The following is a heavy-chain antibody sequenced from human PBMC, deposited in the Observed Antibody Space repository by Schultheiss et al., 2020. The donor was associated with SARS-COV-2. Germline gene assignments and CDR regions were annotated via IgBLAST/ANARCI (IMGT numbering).Heavy chain of an antibody. V-gene: IGHV3-30*04. J-gene: IGHJ5*02. CDR3: AREGDWSGYYPGWFDP. D-gene: IGHD3-3*01. Sequence: GESLKISCAASGFTFSSYAMHWVRQAPGKGLEWVAVISYDGSNKYYADSVKGRFTISRDNSKNTLYLQMNSLRAEGTAVYYCAREGDWSGYYPGWFDPWGQGTLVTVSS. CDR2: ISYDGSNK. CDR1: GFTFSSYA.